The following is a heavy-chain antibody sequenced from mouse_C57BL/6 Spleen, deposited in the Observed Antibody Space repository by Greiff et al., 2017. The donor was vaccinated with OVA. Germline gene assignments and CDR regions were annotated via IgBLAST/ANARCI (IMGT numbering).Heavy chain of an antibody. J-gene: IGHJ4*01. CDR2: IDPETGGT. D-gene: IGHD2-3*01. CDR3: TRGGDGYYPYYAMDY. V-gene: IGHV1-15*01. CDR1: GYTFTDYE. Sequence: VQLQQSGAELVRPGASVTLSCKASGYTFTDYEMHWVKQTPVHGLEWIGAIDPETGGTAYNQKFKGKAILTADKSSSTAYMELRSLTSEDSAVYYCTRGGDGYYPYYAMDYWGQGTSVTVSS.